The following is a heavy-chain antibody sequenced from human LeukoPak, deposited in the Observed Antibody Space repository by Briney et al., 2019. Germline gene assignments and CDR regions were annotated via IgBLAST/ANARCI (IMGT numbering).Heavy chain of an antibody. V-gene: IGHV1-69*05. D-gene: IGHD5-24*01. CDR1: GGTFSSYA. CDR2: IIPIFGTA. Sequence: GSSVKVSCKASGGTFSSYAISWVRQAPGQGLEWMGGIIPIFGTANYAQKFQGRVTITTDESTSTAYMELSSLRSEDTAVHYCARALEMATIYTSNHYYMDVWGKGTTVTVSS. J-gene: IGHJ6*03. CDR3: ARALEMATIYTSNHYYMDV.